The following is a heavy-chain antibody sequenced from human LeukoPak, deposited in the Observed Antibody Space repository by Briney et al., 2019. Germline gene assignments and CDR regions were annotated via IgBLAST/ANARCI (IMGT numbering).Heavy chain of an antibody. D-gene: IGHD3-22*01. V-gene: IGHV1-2*02. CDR3: AREYYDSSGRKHAFDV. J-gene: IGHJ3*01. Sequence: ASVKVSCRASGYTFTDYYMSWIRQAPGHGLEWMGWIDPHSGGTKYAQKFQGGVTMTRGTSISTAYMELSRLRSDDTAVYYCAREYYDSSGRKHAFDVWGQGTMVTVSS. CDR1: GYTFTDYY. CDR2: IDPHSGGT.